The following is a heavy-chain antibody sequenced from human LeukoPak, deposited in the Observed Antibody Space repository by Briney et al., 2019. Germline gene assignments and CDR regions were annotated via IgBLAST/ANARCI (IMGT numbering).Heavy chain of an antibody. J-gene: IGHJ4*02. CDR2: IQYDESDK. V-gene: IGHV3-30*02. D-gene: IGHD6-19*01. CDR1: GLTFSTSD. CDR3: AREGGITVAGKFDS. Sequence: GGSLRLSCAASGLTFSTSDMHWVRQAPGKGLEWVAFIQYDESDKYYADSVRGRFTISRDNSKNTLYLQMNSLRAEDTAVYYCAREGGITVAGKFDSWGQGTLVTVSS.